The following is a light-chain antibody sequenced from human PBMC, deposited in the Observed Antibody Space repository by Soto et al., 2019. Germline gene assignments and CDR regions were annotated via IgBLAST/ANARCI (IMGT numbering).Light chain of an antibody. CDR2: EVS. Sequence: MQWTQVPSSLSEYVGDSFTLTCRASQGVNSHLAWHQQKPGKAPKLLIHEVSTLQSGVPSRFSGSGSGTDFTLTISSLLPEDFATYYCQQLSGYPITFGQGTRLEIK. J-gene: IGKJ5*01. V-gene: IGKV1-9*01. CDR1: QGVNSH. CDR3: QQLSGYPIT.